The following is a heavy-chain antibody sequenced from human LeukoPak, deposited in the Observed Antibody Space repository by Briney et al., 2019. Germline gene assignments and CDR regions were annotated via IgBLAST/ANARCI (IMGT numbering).Heavy chain of an antibody. CDR1: GGSFSGYH. CDR3: ARSGYCGGDCYLYFDY. J-gene: IGHJ4*02. V-gene: IGHV4-34*01. D-gene: IGHD2-21*02. Sequence: SETLSLTCAVYGGSFSGYHWSWIRQPPGTGLEWIGEINHSGSTNYNPSLKSRVTISVDTSKNQFSLKLSSVTAADTAVYYCARSGYCGGDCYLYFDYWGQGTLVTVSS. CDR2: INHSGST.